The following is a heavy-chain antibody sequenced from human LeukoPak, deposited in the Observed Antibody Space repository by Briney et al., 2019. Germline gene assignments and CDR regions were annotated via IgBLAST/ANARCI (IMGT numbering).Heavy chain of an antibody. J-gene: IGHJ3*02. CDR1: GFTFSRFG. CDR3: ARNDRGAFDI. D-gene: IGHD3-10*02. Sequence: GGSLRLSCAAPGFTFSRFGMHWVRQAPGRGLEWVSVISSGGNTYYTDSVKGRFTISRDNSKNTLYHQMSSLRVEDTAVYYCARNDRGAFDIWGQGTMVTVSS. V-gene: IGHV3-NL1*01. CDR2: ISSGGNT.